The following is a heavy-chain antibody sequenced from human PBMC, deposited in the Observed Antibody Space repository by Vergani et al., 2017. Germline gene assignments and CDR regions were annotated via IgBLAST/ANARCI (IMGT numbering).Heavy chain of an antibody. J-gene: IGHJ3*02. D-gene: IGHD4-23*01. V-gene: IGHV4-31*03. Sequence: QVQLQESGPGLVKPSQTLSLTCTVSGGSISSGGYYWSWIRQHPGKGLEWIGYIYYSGSTYYNPSLKSRVTISLDTSKNHFSLKLSSVTAADTAVYYCARMVYGGNDDAFDIWGQGTMVTVSS. CDR3: ARMVYGGNDDAFDI. CDR1: GGSISSGGYY. CDR2: IYYSGST.